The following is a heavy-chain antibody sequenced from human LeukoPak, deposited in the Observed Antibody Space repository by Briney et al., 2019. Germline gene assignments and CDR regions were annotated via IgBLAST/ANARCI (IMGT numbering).Heavy chain of an antibody. CDR2: INPTSVGR. D-gene: IGHD4-17*01. J-gene: IGHJ2*01. CDR3: ARMGRGDQDWYFDL. Sequence: ASVKVSCKASGGTFSSYAISWVRQAPGQGLEWIGIINPTSVGREYAQKFQGRITMTRDTSTSTVYMELNSLRSDDTAVYYCARMGRGDQDWYFDLWGRGTLITVSS. V-gene: IGHV1-46*01. CDR1: GGTFSSYA.